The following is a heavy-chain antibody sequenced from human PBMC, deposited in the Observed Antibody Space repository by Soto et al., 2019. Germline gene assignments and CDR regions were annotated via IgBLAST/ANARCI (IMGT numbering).Heavy chain of an antibody. CDR3: ARDRPGYDYYGMDV. CDR1: GFTFSSYG. J-gene: IGHJ6*02. V-gene: IGHV3-33*01. CDR2: IWYDGSNK. Sequence: QVQLVESGGGVVQPGRSLRLSCAASGFTFSSYGMHWVRQAPGKGLEWVAVIWYDGSNKYYADSVKGRFTISRDNSKNTLYVQMNSLRAEDTAVYYCARDRPGYDYYGMDVWGQGTTVTVSS.